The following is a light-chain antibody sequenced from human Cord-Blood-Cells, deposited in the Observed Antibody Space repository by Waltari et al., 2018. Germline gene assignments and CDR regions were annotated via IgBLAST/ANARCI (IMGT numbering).Light chain of an antibody. V-gene: IGLV2-14*03. CDR1: SSDVGGYNY. CDR3: SSYTSSSTLVV. CDR2: YVS. Sequence: QSPLTQPASASGSPGQSLTNSCTGTSSDVGGYNYVSCYQHHPGKAPKLMIYYVSNRPSGVSNRFSGSKSGNTASLTISGLQAEDEADYYCSSYTSSSTLVVFGGGTKLTVL. J-gene: IGLJ2*01.